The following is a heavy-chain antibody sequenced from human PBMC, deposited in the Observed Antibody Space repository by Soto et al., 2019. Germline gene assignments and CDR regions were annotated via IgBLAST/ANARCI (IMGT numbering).Heavy chain of an antibody. CDR3: ARSTGSSRIDY. CDR1: GFTFSSYA. CDR2: ISYDGSNK. Sequence: QVQLVESGGGVVQPGRSLRLSCAASGFTFSSYAMHWVRQAPGKGLEWVAVISYDGSNKYYADSVKGRFTISRDNSKNTLYLQMNSLRAEDTAVYYCARSTGSSRIDYWGQGTLVTVSS. V-gene: IGHV3-30-3*01. D-gene: IGHD6-13*01. J-gene: IGHJ4*02.